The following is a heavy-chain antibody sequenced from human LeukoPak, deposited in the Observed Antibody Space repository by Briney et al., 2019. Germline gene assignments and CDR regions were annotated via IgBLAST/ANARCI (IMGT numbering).Heavy chain of an antibody. CDR3: ARKFPSVVTRGNWFDP. J-gene: IGHJ5*02. CDR1: VGSVSSGNYY. D-gene: IGHD4-23*01. V-gene: IGHV4-61*01. CDR2: MSNSGHT. Sequence: SETLSLTCTVSVGSVSSGNYYGSWIRQPPGKGLEGIGFMSNSGHTDSNASLKSRVTISVDTSKNQFSLKLSSVTAADPAVYYCARKFPSVVTRGNWFDPWGQGTLVTVSS.